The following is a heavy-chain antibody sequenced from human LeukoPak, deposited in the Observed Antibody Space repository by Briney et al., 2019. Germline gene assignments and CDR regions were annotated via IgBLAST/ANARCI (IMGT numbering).Heavy chain of an antibody. CDR3: AKGLSRVRGLTYYGMDV. Sequence: GGSLRLSCAASGFTFKSYGMHWVRQAPGKGLEWVAVISFDGGNEYYADSVKGRFSISRDKSNNTLYLQMSSLRAEDTAVYCCAKGLSRVRGLTYYGMDVWGRGTTVAVSS. CDR2: ISFDGGNE. CDR1: GFTFKSYG. J-gene: IGHJ6*04. V-gene: IGHV3-30*18. D-gene: IGHD3-10*01.